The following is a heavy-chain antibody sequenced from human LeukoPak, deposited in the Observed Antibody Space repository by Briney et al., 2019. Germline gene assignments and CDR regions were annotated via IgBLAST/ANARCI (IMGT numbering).Heavy chain of an antibody. CDR1: GFTFSSYW. J-gene: IGHJ4*02. D-gene: IGHD6-19*01. V-gene: IGHV3-30*02. Sequence: SGGSLRLSCAASGFTFSSYWMNWVRQAPGKGLEWVAFIRYDGSNKYYADSVKGRFTISRDNSKNTLYLQMNSLRAEDTAVYYCAKDLWQWLPNGCASDYWGQGTLVTVSS. CDR2: IRYDGSNK. CDR3: AKDLWQWLPNGCASDY.